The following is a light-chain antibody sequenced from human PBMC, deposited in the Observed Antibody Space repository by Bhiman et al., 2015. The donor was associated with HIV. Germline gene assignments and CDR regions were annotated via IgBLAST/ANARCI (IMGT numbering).Light chain of an antibody. CDR3: GTWDSSLSAVV. CDR1: KLGDKY. CDR2: QDS. J-gene: IGLJ2*01. V-gene: IGLV3-1*01. Sequence: SYELTQPPSVSVSPGQTASITCSGDKLGDKYASWYQQKPGQSPVLVIYQDSKRPSGIPDRFSGSRSGTSATLGITGLQTGDEADYYCGTWDSSLSAVVFGGGTKLTVL.